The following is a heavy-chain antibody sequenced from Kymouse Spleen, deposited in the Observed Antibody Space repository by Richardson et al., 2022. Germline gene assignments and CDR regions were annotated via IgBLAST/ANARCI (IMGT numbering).Heavy chain of an antibody. D-gene: IGHD1-26*01. CDR3: ARAYSGSYLFDY. Sequence: QLQLQESGPGLVKPSETLSLTCTVSGGSISSSSYYWGWIRQPPGKGLEWIGSIYYSGSTYYNPSLKSRVTISVDTSKNQFSLKLSSVTAADTAVYYCARAYSGSYLFDYWGQGTLVTVSS. J-gene: IGHJ4*02. CDR2: IYYSGST. V-gene: IGHV4-39*01. CDR1: GGSISSSSYY.